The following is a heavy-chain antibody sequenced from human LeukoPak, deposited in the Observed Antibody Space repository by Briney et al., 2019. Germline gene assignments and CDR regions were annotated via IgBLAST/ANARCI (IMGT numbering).Heavy chain of an antibody. CDR3: ARIRYFDWLSRFDDAFDI. V-gene: IGHV4-61*02. J-gene: IGHJ3*02. D-gene: IGHD3-9*01. CDR1: GGSISSGSYY. Sequence: SETLSLTCTVSGGSISSGSYYWSWIRQPAGKGLEWIGRIYTSGSTNYNPSLKSRVTISVDTPKNQFSLKLSSVTAADTAVYYCARIRYFDWLSRFDDAFDIWGQGTMVTVSS. CDR2: IYTSGST.